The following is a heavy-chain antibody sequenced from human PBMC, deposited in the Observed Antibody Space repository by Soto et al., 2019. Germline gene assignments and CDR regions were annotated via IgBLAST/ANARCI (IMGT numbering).Heavy chain of an antibody. J-gene: IGHJ4*02. Sequence: SETLSLTCTVSGCSISSGGYYWSWIRQHPGKGLEWIGYIYYSGSTYYNPSLKSRVTISVDTSKNQFSLKLSSVTAADTAVYYCARELLGSGGSFARYYFDYWGQGTLVTVSS. CDR2: IYYSGST. CDR1: GCSISSGGYY. CDR3: ARELLGSGGSFARYYFDY. D-gene: IGHD2-15*01. V-gene: IGHV4-31*03.